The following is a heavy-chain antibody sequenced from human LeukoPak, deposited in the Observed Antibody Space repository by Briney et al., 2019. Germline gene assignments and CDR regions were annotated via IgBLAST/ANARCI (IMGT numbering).Heavy chain of an antibody. Sequence: GGSLRLSCAASGFTFSSYWMHWVRQAPGKGLVWVSRINSDGSSTSYADSVKGRFTISRDNAKNSLYLQMNSLRAEDTAVYYCARDRIVPAAISYYGMDVWGKGTTVTVSS. V-gene: IGHV3-74*01. J-gene: IGHJ6*04. CDR1: GFTFSSYW. CDR3: ARDRIVPAAISYYGMDV. D-gene: IGHD2-2*01. CDR2: INSDGSST.